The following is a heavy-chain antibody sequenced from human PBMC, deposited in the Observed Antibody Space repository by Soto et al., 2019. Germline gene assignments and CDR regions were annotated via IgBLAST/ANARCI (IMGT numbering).Heavy chain of an antibody. J-gene: IGHJ4*02. Sequence: PSETLSLTCTVSGGPISSGDYYWSWIRQPPGKGLEWIGYIYSSGTTYYNPSLKSRVTISVDTSKNQFSLKLTSVTAADTAVYYCATTFGYNSGWYRFDYWGQGTLVTVSS. CDR1: GGPISSGDYY. CDR3: ATTFGYNSGWYRFDY. CDR2: IYSSGTT. D-gene: IGHD6-19*01. V-gene: IGHV4-30-4*01.